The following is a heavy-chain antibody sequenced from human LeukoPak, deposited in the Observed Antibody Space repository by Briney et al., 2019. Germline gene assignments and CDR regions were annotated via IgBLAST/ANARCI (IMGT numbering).Heavy chain of an antibody. Sequence: PGGSLRLSCEASGFTFSSYATSWVRQAPGKGLEWVSTISGSGGSTYYADSVKGRFTISRDNSKNTLYLQVNSLRAEDTAVYYCAKVFGGYSGYAADYWGQGTLVTVSS. V-gene: IGHV3-23*01. CDR2: ISGSGGST. CDR1: GFTFSSYA. CDR3: AKVFGGYSGYAADY. J-gene: IGHJ4*02. D-gene: IGHD5-12*01.